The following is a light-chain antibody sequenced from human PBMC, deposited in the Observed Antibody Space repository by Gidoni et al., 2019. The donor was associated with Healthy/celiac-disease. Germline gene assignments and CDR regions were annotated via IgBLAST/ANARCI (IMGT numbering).Light chain of an antibody. CDR2: GAS. V-gene: IGKV3-15*01. J-gene: IGKJ1*01. Sequence: LMTQSPATLSVSPGERATLSCRASQSVSSNLAWYQQKPGQAPRLLIYGASTRATGIPARFSGSGSGTEFTLTISSLQSEDFAVYYCQQYNNWWTFGQGTKVEIK. CDR3: QQYNNWWT. CDR1: QSVSSN.